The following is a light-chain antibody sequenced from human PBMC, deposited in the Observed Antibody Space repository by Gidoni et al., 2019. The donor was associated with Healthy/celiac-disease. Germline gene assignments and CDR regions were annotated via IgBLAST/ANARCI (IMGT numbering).Light chain of an antibody. CDR2: EDN. CDR1: SGSIASNY. J-gene: IGLJ3*02. CDR3: QSYDSSNLWV. Sequence: FMPTQPHSVSESPGTTVTISCTRSSGSIASNYVQWYQQRPGSSPTTVIYEDNQRPSGVPDRFSGSIDSSSNSASLTISGLKTEDEADYYCQSYDSSNLWVFGGGTKLTVL. V-gene: IGLV6-57*01.